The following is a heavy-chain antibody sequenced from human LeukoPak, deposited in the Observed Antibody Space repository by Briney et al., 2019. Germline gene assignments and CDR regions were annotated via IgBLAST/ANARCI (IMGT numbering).Heavy chain of an antibody. Sequence: GGSLRLFCAASGFTFRDYYMSWIRQAPGKGLELLSYISPSSGDTRYTDSVRGRFTISRDNAKNSLYLQMNSLRAEDTAIYYCARGHTILALGGQGALVTASS. V-gene: IGHV3-11*05. J-gene: IGHJ4*02. CDR3: ARGHTILAL. D-gene: IGHD5-24*01. CDR2: ISPSSGDT. CDR1: GFTFRDYY.